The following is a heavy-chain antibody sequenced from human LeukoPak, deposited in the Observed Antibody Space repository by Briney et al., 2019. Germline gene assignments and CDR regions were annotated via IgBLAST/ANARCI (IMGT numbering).Heavy chain of an antibody. D-gene: IGHD2-15*01. CDR1: GITLRSHS. J-gene: IGHJ4*02. CDR2: ISTNRRYI. V-gene: IGHV3-21*01. Sequence: GSLRPSRAASGITLRSHSMNWVRQAPGKGLEGVSSISTNRRYINYADSMKGRFTISRDNAKNSLYLQMNSLRAEDTAVYYCARDGYCSGGSCYSYGYFDYWGQGTLVTVSS. CDR3: ARDGYCSGGSCYSYGYFDY.